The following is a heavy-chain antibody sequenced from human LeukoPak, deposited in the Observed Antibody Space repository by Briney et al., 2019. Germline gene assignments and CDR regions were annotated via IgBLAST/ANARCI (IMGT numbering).Heavy chain of an antibody. Sequence: ASVKVSCKASGYTFTSYGISWVRQAPGQGLEWMGWISAYNGNTNYAQKLQGRVTMTTDTSTSTAYMELRSLRSDDTAVYYCARDSLRPINIVGANYWGQGTLVTVSS. CDR1: GYTFTSYG. CDR3: ARDSLRPINIVGANY. J-gene: IGHJ4*02. V-gene: IGHV1-18*01. D-gene: IGHD1-26*01. CDR2: ISAYNGNT.